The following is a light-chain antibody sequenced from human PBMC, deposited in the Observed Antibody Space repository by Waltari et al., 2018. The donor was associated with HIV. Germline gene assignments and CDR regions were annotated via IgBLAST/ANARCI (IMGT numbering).Light chain of an antibody. Sequence: DVVMTQTLLSSPVTLGQPASIACRASQSLVHRDGNTYLSWFQQMPGQSPRLLIYKISNRLSGVPDRFSGSGAGTNFTLEISRVEAEDVGIYYCMQATQFPLTFGGGTKVEIK. CDR2: KIS. J-gene: IGKJ4*01. CDR3: MQATQFPLT. CDR1: QSLVHRDGNTY. V-gene: IGKV2-24*01.